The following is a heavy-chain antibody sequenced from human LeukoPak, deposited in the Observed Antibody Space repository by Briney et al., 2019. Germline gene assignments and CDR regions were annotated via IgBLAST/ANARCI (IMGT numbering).Heavy chain of an antibody. J-gene: IGHJ6*02. Sequence: PGGSLRLSCAASGFTFSSYGMHWVRQAPGKGLEWVAVIWYDGSNKYYADSVKGRFTISRDNSKNTLHLQMNSLRAEDTAVYYCARDLLLWSAHYYGMDVWGQGTTVTVSS. CDR2: IWYDGSNK. CDR3: ARDLLLWSAHYYGMDV. V-gene: IGHV3-33*01. CDR1: GFTFSSYG. D-gene: IGHD3-10*02.